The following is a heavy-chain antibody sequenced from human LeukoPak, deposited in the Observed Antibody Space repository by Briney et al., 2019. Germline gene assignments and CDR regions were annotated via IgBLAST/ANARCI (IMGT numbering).Heavy chain of an antibody. J-gene: IGHJ5*02. V-gene: IGHV4-34*01. CDR1: GGSFSGCY. CDR2: INHSGST. CDR3: ARAVTWIQLWTTTNWFDP. Sequence: SETLSLTCAVYGGSFSGCYWSWIRQPPGKGLEWIGEINHSGSTNYNPSLKSRVTISVDTSKNQFSLKLSSVTAADTAVYYCARAVTWIQLWTTTNWFDPWGQGTLATVSS. D-gene: IGHD5-18*01.